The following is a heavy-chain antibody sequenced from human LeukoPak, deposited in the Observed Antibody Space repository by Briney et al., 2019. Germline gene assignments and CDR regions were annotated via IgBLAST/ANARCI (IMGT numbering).Heavy chain of an antibody. J-gene: IGHJ4*02. CDR2: IYHSGST. CDR3: ALRDGYNCYFDY. CDR1: GYSISSGYY. Sequence: PSETLSLTCAVSGYSISSGYYWGWIRQPPGKGLEWIGSIYHSGSTYYNPSLKSRVTISVDTSKNQFSLKLSSVTAADTAVYYCALRDGYNCYFDYWGQGTLVTVSS. D-gene: IGHD5-24*01. V-gene: IGHV4-38-2*01.